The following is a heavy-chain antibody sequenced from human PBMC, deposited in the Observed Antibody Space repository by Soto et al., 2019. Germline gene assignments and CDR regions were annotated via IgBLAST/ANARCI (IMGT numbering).Heavy chain of an antibody. CDR3: ARHNWYLDL. J-gene: IGHJ4*02. V-gene: IGHV3-7*01. CDR2: INIVGNEK. Sequence: PGGSLRLSCAASGFTFNNFYMSWVRQAPGKGLEWVANINIVGNEKYYVDSVKGRFTISRDNAEKSLYLQMNSLRAEDTALYYCARHNWYLDLWGQGALVTVSS. CDR1: GFTFNNFY.